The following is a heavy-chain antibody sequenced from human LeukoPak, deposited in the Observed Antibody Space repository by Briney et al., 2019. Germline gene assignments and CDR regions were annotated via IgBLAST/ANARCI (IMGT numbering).Heavy chain of an antibody. D-gene: IGHD2-21*02. CDR1: GFTFDDYA. CDR2: ISWNSATV. CDR3: AKDIGGYGGAWVACFPH. V-gene: IGHV3-9*01. Sequence: GGSLRLSCAASGFTFDDYALHWVRQVPGKGLEWVSGISWNSATVGYADSVNGRFTISRDNAKNSLYLQINSLQPEDTALYYCAKDIGGYGGAWVACFPHWGQGTLVAVSS. J-gene: IGHJ1*01.